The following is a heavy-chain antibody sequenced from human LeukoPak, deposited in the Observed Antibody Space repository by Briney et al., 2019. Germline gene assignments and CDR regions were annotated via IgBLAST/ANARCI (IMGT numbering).Heavy chain of an antibody. CDR3: AKEVVVAATNWFDP. J-gene: IGHJ5*02. Sequence: GSLRLSCAASGFTVSSNSMSWVRQAPGKGLEWVSVIYSGGTTYYADSVKGRFTISKDNSKNTLYLQMNSLRAEDTAVYYCAKEVVVAATNWFDPWGQGTLVTVSS. CDR2: IYSGGTT. V-gene: IGHV3-66*01. CDR1: GFTVSSNS. D-gene: IGHD2-15*01.